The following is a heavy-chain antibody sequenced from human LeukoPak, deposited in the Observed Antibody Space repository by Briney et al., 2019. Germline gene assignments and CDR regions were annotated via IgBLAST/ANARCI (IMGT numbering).Heavy chain of an antibody. V-gene: IGHV3-23*01. J-gene: IGHJ4*02. CDR2: VGRSGVDT. CDR3: VKHSGGVYGNSDS. Sequence: AGSLRLSCVASGFTFSSNAVSWFRQAPGKGLEWVSTVGRSGVDTYYADSVRGRFTISKDSSKNTLQMNSLSSEDTAIYYCVKHSGGVYGNSDSWGQGILVTVSS. CDR1: GFTFSSNA. D-gene: IGHD1-1*01.